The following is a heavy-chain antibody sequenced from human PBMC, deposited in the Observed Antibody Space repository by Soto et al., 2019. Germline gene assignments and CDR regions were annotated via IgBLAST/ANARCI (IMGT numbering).Heavy chain of an antibody. V-gene: IGHV3-74*01. CDR2: INSDGRST. J-gene: IGHJ6*02. CDR3: ARRREGYYYGLDV. Sequence: EERLVESGGGSVQPGGSLRLSCAASRFTFSSYWMYWVRQAPGKGLVWVSRINSDGRSTRYADSVNGRFSISRDNSKSTLYLQMNTLRAEDTAVYYCARRREGYYYGLDVWGQGTTVTVSS. D-gene: IGHD1-26*01. CDR1: RFTFSSYW.